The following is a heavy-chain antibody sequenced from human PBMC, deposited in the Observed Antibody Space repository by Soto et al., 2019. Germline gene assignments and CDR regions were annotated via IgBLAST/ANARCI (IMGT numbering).Heavy chain of an antibody. CDR3: ARVRRVVAASPEDY. J-gene: IGHJ4*02. Sequence: GGSLRLSCAASGFTFTDYYMTWIRQAPGKGLEWVSYISGGSLTIYYADSVKGRFTISRDNARNTVDLQMDSLRVEDTAVYYCARVRRVVAASPEDYWGRGTLVTVSS. CDR2: ISGGSLTI. V-gene: IGHV3-11*01. D-gene: IGHD2-15*01. CDR1: GFTFTDYY.